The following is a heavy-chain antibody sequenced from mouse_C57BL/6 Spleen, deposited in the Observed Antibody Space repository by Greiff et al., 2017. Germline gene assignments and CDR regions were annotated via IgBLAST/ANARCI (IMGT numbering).Heavy chain of an antibody. D-gene: IGHD3-3*01. CDR3: ARGDRGGYYFDD. V-gene: IGHV1-85*01. J-gene: IGHJ2*01. CDR1: GYTFTSYD. CDR2: LYPRDGST. Sequence: VQLQQSGPELVKPGASVKLSCKASGYTFTSYDINWVKQRPGQGLAWIGWLYPRDGSTKYNEKFKGKATVTVDKSSSSAYMELHSLPSEDSAVYFCARGDRGGYYFDDWGQGTTLTVSS.